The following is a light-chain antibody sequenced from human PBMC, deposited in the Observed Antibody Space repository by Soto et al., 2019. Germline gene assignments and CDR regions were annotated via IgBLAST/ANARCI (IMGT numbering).Light chain of an antibody. Sequence: EIVLTQSPATLSLSPGERATLSCRASQSVSSYLAWYQQKPGQAPRLLIYYISTRATGIPARFSGSGSGTEFTLTISRLEPEDFAVYYCQQYGSSLLTFGGGTMVDIK. J-gene: IGKJ4*01. CDR3: QQYGSSLLT. V-gene: IGKV3-20*01. CDR1: QSVSSY. CDR2: YIS.